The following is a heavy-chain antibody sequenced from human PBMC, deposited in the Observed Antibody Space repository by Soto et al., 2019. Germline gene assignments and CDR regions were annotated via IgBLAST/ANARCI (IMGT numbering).Heavy chain of an antibody. J-gene: IGHJ5*01. V-gene: IGHV3-30*04. CDR2: ISYDGSNS. CDR3: ARDGDYGGNCFDS. CDR1: GFAFRSYA. Sequence: GGSLRLSCTASGFAFRSYAMHWVRQAPGKGLEWVAVISYDGSNSYYADSVKGRFTMSRDNSKNTLYLQMNSLRGEDAAVYFCARDGDYGGNCFDSWGQGTLVTVSS. D-gene: IGHD4-17*01.